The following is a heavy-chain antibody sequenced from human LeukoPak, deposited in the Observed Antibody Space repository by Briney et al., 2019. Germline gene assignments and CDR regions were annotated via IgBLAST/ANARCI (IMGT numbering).Heavy chain of an antibody. CDR1: GFTFSSYA. Sequence: GGSLRLSCAASGFTFSSYAMSWVRQAPGKGLEWVSAISGSGGSTYYADSVKGRLTISRDNSKNTLYLQMNSLRAEDTAVYYCAKVRSGYYGVLDYWGQGTLVTASS. CDR3: AKVRSGYYGVLDY. D-gene: IGHD3-3*01. V-gene: IGHV3-23*01. J-gene: IGHJ4*02. CDR2: ISGSGGST.